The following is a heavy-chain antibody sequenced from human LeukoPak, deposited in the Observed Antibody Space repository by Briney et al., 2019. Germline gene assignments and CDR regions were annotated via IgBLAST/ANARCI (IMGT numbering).Heavy chain of an antibody. CDR3: ARNSPPHAYYFDF. V-gene: IGHV4-59*08. D-gene: IGHD2-2*01. Sequence: SETLSLTCTVSGGSISSYYWSWIRQPPGKGLEWIGYIYYSGSTNYNPSLKSRVTISVDTSKNQFSLKLNSVTAADTAIYFCARNSPPHAYYFDFWGPGTLVTVSS. CDR1: GGSISSYY. J-gene: IGHJ4*02. CDR2: IYYSGST.